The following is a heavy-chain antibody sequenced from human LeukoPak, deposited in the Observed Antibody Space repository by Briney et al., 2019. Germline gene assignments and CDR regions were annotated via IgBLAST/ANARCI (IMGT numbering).Heavy chain of an antibody. V-gene: IGHV3-23*01. D-gene: IGHD6-19*01. J-gene: IGHJ4*02. Sequence: GGSLRLSCAASGFTFRSYAMNWVRQAPGKRLEWVSVISRSGGTTYYSDSVKGRFIISTDNSKNTLYLQMNSLRAEDTAVYYCAKAGIAVPATPEYCGQGTQVTVSS. CDR2: ISRSGGTT. CDR1: GFTFRSYA. CDR3: AKAGIAVPATPEY.